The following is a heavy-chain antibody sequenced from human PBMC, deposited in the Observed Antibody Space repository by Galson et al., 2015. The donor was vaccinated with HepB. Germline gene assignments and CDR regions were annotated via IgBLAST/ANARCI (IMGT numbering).Heavy chain of an antibody. Sequence: SLRLSCAASGFTFSSYAMHWVRQAPGKGLEWVAVISYDGSNKYYADSVKGRFTISRDNSKNTLYLQMNSLRAEDTAVYYCARDGGFGELLPWGVDYWGQGTLVTVSS. CDR1: GFTFSSYA. CDR2: ISYDGSNK. CDR3: ARDGGFGELLPWGVDY. J-gene: IGHJ4*02. D-gene: IGHD3-10*01. V-gene: IGHV3-30-3*01.